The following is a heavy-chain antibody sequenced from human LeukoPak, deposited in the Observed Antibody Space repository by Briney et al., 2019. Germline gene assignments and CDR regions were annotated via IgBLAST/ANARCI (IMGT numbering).Heavy chain of an antibody. J-gene: IGHJ4*02. V-gene: IGHV3-23*01. Sequence: GGSLRLSCAASGFTFSSYAMSWVRQAPGNGLEWVSAISGSGGSTYYADSVKGRFTISRDNSKNTLYLQMNSLRAEDTAVYYCAKDLMITFGGVIVMPLFDYWGQGTLVTVSS. D-gene: IGHD3-16*02. CDR2: ISGSGGST. CDR1: GFTFSSYA. CDR3: AKDLMITFGGVIVMPLFDY.